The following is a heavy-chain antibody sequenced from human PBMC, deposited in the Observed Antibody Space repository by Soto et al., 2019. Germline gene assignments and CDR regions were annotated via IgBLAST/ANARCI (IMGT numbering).Heavy chain of an antibody. J-gene: IGHJ3*02. D-gene: IGHD6-19*01. V-gene: IGHV4-34*01. CDR1: GGSFSGYY. CDR3: ARTGYSSGWYKAAFDI. CDR2: INHSGST. Sequence: SETLSLTCAVYGGSFSGYYWSWIRQPPGKGLEWIGEINHSGSTNYNPSLKSRVTISVDTSKNQFSLKLSSVTAADTAVYYCARTGYSSGWYKAAFDIWGQGTMVTVSS.